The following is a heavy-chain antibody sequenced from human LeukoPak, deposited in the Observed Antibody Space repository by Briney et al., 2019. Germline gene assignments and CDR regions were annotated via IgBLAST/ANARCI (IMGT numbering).Heavy chain of an antibody. CDR3: ARAYYYDSSGSANGY. D-gene: IGHD3-22*01. J-gene: IGHJ4*02. CDR2: INPNSGGT. Sequence: ASVKVSCKASGYTFTGYYMHWVRQAPGQGLQWMGWINPNSGGTNYAQKFQVRVTMTRDTSISTAYIELSRLRSNDTAVYYCARAYYYDSSGSANGYWGQGTLVTVSS. V-gene: IGHV1-2*02. CDR1: GYTFTGYY.